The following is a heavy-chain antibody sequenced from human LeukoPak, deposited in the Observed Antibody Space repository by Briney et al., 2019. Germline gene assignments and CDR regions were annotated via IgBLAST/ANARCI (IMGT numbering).Heavy chain of an antibody. D-gene: IGHD2/OR15-2a*01. CDR2: IYYSGGT. CDR3: ARSDRTTGLGVFDY. Sequence: PSETLSLTCTVSGGSISSGGYYWSWIRQHPGKGLEWIGYIYYSGGTYYNPSLKSRVTISVDTSKNQFSLKLSSVTAADTAVYYCARSDRTTGLGVFDYWGQGTLVTVSS. V-gene: IGHV4-31*03. J-gene: IGHJ4*02. CDR1: GGSISSGGYY.